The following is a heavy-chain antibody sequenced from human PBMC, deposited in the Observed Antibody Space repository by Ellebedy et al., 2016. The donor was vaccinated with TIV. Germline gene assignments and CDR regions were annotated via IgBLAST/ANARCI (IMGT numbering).Heavy chain of an antibody. CDR1: GFTLNNFA. CDR2: ISGSHSLT. Sequence: GESLKISCAASGFTLNNFAMSWVRQAPGKGLEWVSLISGSHSLTYYADSVKGRFTISRDNSKNILYLHMTSVRVEDTAVYYCARAGVVVASTQAGDYWGQGTLVTVSS. V-gene: IGHV3-23*01. CDR3: ARAGVVVASTQAGDY. J-gene: IGHJ4*02. D-gene: IGHD2-15*01.